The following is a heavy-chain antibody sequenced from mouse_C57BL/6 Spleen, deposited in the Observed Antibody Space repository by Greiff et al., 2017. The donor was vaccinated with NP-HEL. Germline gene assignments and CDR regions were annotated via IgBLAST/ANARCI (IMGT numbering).Heavy chain of an antibody. V-gene: IGHV5-4*01. J-gene: IGHJ2*01. D-gene: IGHD4-1*02. Sequence: EVQGVESGGGLVKPGGSLKLSCAASGFTFSSYAMSWVRQTPEKRLEWVATISDGGSYTYYPDNVKGRFTISRDNAKNNLYLQMSHLKSEDTAMYYCTRGNWVFDYWGQGTTLTVSS. CDR2: ISDGGSYT. CDR1: GFTFSSYA. CDR3: TRGNWVFDY.